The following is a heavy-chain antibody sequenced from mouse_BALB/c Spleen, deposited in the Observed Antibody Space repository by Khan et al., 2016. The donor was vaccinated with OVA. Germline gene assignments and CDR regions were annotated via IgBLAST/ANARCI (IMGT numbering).Heavy chain of an antibody. J-gene: IGHJ2*01. D-gene: IGHD1-1*01. CDR1: GFTFSNFG. CDR3: AIDYYFNFDY. Sequence: EVELVESGGGLVKPGGSRKLSCAASGFTFSNFGMHWVRQAPEKGLEWVAFISSGSSTIYYADTVKGRFTISRDNPKNTLFLQMTSLRSEDMAMYYFAIDYYFNFDYWGQGTTLTVSS. V-gene: IGHV5-17*02. CDR2: ISSGSSTI.